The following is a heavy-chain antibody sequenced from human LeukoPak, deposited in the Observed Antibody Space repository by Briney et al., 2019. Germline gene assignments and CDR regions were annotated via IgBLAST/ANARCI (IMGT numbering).Heavy chain of an antibody. CDR3: ARDRVTMVRGVTDLNYFDY. Sequence: PGGSLRLSRAASGFTFSSYGMHWVRKAPGKGLEWVAVIWYDGSNKYYADSVKGRFTIYRDNSKNTLDLQMNSLRAEDTAVYYCARDRVTMVRGVTDLNYFDYWGQGTLVTVSS. D-gene: IGHD3-10*01. CDR2: IWYDGSNK. CDR1: GFTFSSYG. V-gene: IGHV3-33*01. J-gene: IGHJ4*02.